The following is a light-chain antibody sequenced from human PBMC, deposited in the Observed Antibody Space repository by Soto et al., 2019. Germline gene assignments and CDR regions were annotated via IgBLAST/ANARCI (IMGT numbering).Light chain of an antibody. CDR1: SPNIGGNA. CDR2: SNN. V-gene: IGLV1-44*01. J-gene: IGLJ1*01. CDR3: AAWDDSLNGYV. Sequence: QSVLTQPPSASGTPGQRVTISCSGSSPNIGGNAVNWYQQLPGTAPKVLIYSNNQRPSVVPDRFSGSKSGTSACLAISWLQSEDEADYYCAAWDDSLNGYVFGTGTKLTVL.